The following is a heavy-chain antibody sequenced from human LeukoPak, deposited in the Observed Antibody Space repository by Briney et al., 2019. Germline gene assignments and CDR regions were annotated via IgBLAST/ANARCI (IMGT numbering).Heavy chain of an antibody. Sequence: GESLKISCKGSGYSFINYWIGWVRQMPGKGLEWVGIIYPGNSDTRYSPSFQGQVTISADKSITTAYLQWRSLKASDTAMYYCARWGTVTRFVVDYWGQGTLVTVSS. J-gene: IGHJ4*02. CDR2: IYPGNSDT. D-gene: IGHD4-17*01. CDR3: ARWGTVTRFVVDY. CDR1: GYSFINYW. V-gene: IGHV5-51*01.